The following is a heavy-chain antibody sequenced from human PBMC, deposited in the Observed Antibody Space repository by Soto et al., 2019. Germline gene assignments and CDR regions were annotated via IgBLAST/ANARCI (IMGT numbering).Heavy chain of an antibody. Sequence: GWSLRLSCAASGFTFSNYAMSWVRQAPGKGLEWVSTLTRSGHTFYADSVRGRFTISRDNSKNTLSLQMDSLRAEDTAVYYCAREFAPGSPNYDYWGLGTLVTVSS. CDR3: AREFAPGSPNYDY. J-gene: IGHJ4*02. CDR2: LTRSGHT. CDR1: GFTFSNYA. D-gene: IGHD2-21*01. V-gene: IGHV3-23*01.